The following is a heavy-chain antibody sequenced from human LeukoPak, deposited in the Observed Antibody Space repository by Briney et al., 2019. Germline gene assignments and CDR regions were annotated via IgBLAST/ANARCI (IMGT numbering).Heavy chain of an antibody. CDR1: GYTFTSYG. CDR3: ARRQPTGPLPTTMADY. V-gene: IGHV1-18*01. D-gene: IGHD5-18*01. CDR2: ISAYNGNT. J-gene: IGHJ4*02. Sequence: GASVKVSCKASGYTFTSYGITWARQAPGQGLEWMGWISAYNGNTNYAQKLQGRVTMTTDTSTSTAYMELRSLRSDDTAVYYCARRQPTGPLPTTMADYWGQGTLVTVSS.